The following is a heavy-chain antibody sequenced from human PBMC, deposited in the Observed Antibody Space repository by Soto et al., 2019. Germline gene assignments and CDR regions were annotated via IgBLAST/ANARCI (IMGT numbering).Heavy chain of an antibody. CDR2: IWFDGINK. D-gene: IGHD5-12*01. CDR3: ATELGRDGYNFVSYYFDY. J-gene: IGHJ4*02. V-gene: IGHV3-30*02. CDR1: GFTFSSYG. Sequence: PGGSLRLSCAASGFTFSSYGMHWVRQAPGKGLEWVAFIWFDGINKYYADSVKGRFTISRDNSKNTLYLQMTSLRAEDTAVYYCATELGRDGYNFVSYYFDYWGQGTLVTVSS.